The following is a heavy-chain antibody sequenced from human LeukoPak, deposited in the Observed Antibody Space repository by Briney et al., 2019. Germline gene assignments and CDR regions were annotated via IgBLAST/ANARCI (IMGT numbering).Heavy chain of an antibody. CDR2: ISYDGSNK. CDR1: GFTFSSYA. J-gene: IGHJ3*02. D-gene: IGHD6-13*01. Sequence: PGGSLSLSCAASGFTFSSYAMHWVRQAPGKGLEGVAVISYDGSNKYYADSVKGRFTISGDNSKNTLYLQMNSLRAEDTAVYYCARDSRPSIAAAGRGFGDAFDIWGQGTMVTVSS. CDR3: ARDSRPSIAAAGRGFGDAFDI. V-gene: IGHV3-30-3*01.